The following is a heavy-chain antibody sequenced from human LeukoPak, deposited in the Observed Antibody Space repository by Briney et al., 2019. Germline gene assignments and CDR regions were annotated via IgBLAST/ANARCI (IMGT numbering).Heavy chain of an antibody. D-gene: IGHD1/OR15-1a*01. CDR2: IYHSGST. J-gene: IGHJ3*02. CDR3: ARVGTRGAFDI. Sequence: WETLSLTCAVSGYSLSSGYYWGGIRQPPGKGLEWIASIYHSGSTYYNPSLKSRVTISVDTSKNHFSLKLSSVTAADTAVYYCARVGTRGAFDIWGQGTMVTVSS. V-gene: IGHV4-38-2*01. CDR1: GYSLSSGYY.